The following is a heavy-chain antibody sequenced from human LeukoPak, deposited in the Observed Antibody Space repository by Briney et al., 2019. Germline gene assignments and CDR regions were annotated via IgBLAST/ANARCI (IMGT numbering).Heavy chain of an antibody. CDR1: GGSISSSNW. V-gene: IGHV4-4*02. J-gene: IGHJ5*02. CDR3: ANYGSGSYRFDP. Sequence: SETLSLTCAVSGGSISSSNWWSWVRQPPGEGLEWIGEIYHSGSTNYNPSLKSRVTISVDKSKNQFSLKLNSVTAADTAVYYCANYGSGSYRFDPWGQGTLVTVSS. D-gene: IGHD3-10*01. CDR2: IYHSGST.